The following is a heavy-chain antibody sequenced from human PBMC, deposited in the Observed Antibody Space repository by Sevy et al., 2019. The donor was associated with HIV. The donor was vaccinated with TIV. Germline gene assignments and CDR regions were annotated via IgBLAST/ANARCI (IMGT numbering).Heavy chain of an antibody. D-gene: IGHD2-2*01. J-gene: IGHJ5*02. CDR3: ARAPPVVVVPGAPSWFDR. CDR1: GGSFSGYY. V-gene: IGHV4-34*01. Sequence: SETLSLTCAVYGGSFSGYYWNWIRHPPGKALEWIGEINHSGSTNYNPSLKSRVTISVDTSKNQFSLKLNSVTAADTAVYYCARAPPVVVVPGAPSWFDRWGQGTLVTVSS. CDR2: INHSGST.